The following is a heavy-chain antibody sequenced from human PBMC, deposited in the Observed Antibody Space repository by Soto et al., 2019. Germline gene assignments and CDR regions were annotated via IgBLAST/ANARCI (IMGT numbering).Heavy chain of an antibody. CDR2: IYHSGST. D-gene: IGHD2-21*02. V-gene: IGHV4-38-2*01. Sequence: SETLSLTCAVSGYSISSGYYWGWIRQPPGKGLEWIGSIYHSGSTYYNPSLKSRVTISVDTSKNQFSLKLSSVTAADTAVYYCARAEVVVTFDGCDTWGQGTLVT. CDR1: GYSISSGYY. CDR3: ARAEVVVTFDGCDT. J-gene: IGHJ5*02.